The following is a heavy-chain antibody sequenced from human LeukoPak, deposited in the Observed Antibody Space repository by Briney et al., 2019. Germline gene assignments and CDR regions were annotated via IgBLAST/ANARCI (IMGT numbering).Heavy chain of an antibody. Sequence: GGSLRLSCAASGITFSRYAMSWVRQAPGKGLEWVSAISENGLDTYYADCVRGRFTIYRDNSKNTLYLQMNSLGAEDTAVYYCAKNQWELYHWGQGTLVTVSS. CDR2: ISENGLDT. CDR3: AKNQWELYH. D-gene: IGHD1-26*01. V-gene: IGHV3-23*01. J-gene: IGHJ5*02. CDR1: GITFSRYA.